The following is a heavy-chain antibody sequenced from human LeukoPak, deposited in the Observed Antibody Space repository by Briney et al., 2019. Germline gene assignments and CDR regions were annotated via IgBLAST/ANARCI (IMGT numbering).Heavy chain of an antibody. CDR2: INHSGST. CDR1: GGSFSGYY. V-gene: IGHV4-34*01. D-gene: IGHD6-6*01. J-gene: IGHJ4*02. CDR3: ARVSSIAARHKHYFDY. Sequence: SETLSLTCAVYGGSFSGYYWSWIRQPPGKGLEWIGEINHSGSTNYNPSLKSRVTISVDTSKNQFSLKLSSVTAADKAVYYCARVSSIAARHKHYFDYWGQGTLVTVSS.